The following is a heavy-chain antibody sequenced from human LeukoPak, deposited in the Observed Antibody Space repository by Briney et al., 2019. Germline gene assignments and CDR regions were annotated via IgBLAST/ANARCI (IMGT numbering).Heavy chain of an antibody. V-gene: IGHV4-34*01. D-gene: IGHD1-14*01. CDR2: INHSGST. J-gene: IGHJ3*02. CDR3: ARVRNPERVTDAFDI. Sequence: PSETLSLTCAVYGGSFSGYYWSWIRQPPGKGLEWIGEINHSGSTNYNPSLKSRVTISVDTSKNQFSLKLSSVTAADTAVYYCARVRNPERVTDAFDIWGQGTMVTVSS. CDR1: GGSFSGYY.